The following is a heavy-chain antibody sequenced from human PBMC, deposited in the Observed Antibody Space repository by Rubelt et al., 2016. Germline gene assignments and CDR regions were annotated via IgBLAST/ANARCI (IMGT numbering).Heavy chain of an antibody. CDR2: ISGSGGST. CDR1: GFTFSSYS. Sequence: EVQLVESGGGLVKPGGSLRLSCAASGFTFSSYSMNWVRQAPGKGLEWVSAISGSGGSTYYADSVKGRFTISRDNSKNTLYLQMNSLRAEDTAVYYCANLWGGQQLGLFDYWGQGTLVTVSS. D-gene: IGHD6-13*01. V-gene: IGHV3-23*04. CDR3: ANLWGGQQLGLFDY. J-gene: IGHJ4*02.